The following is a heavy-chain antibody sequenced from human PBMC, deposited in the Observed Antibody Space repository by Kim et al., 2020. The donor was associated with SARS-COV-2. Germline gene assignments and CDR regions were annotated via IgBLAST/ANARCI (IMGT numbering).Heavy chain of an antibody. CDR2: ISYDGRNK. J-gene: IGHJ6*02. CDR1: GLSFDDSA. CDR3: ARGNYYESVSLSDYYNGMDV. Sequence: GGSLRLSCAASGLSFDDSAMNWVRQPPGKGLEWVAVISYDGRNKDYADSVKGRFTNSRDNSKRTLYLQMNSLRVEDTAVYYCARGNYYESVSLSDYYNGMDVWGQGTTVTVSS. V-gene: IGHV3-30-3*01. D-gene: IGHD3-10*01.